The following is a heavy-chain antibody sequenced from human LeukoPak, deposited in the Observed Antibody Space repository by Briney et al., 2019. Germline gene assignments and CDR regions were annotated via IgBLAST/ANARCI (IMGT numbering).Heavy chain of an antibody. Sequence: SETLSLTCAVSGDSITSDKWWTWVRQPPGKGLEWIGEIHHSKSSNYYPSLKSRVTISVDTSKNQFSLKLSSVTAADTAVYYCASFSHSAYAFDIWGQGTMVTVSS. CDR3: ASFSHSAYAFDI. V-gene: IGHV4-4*02. J-gene: IGHJ3*02. CDR2: IHHSKSS. D-gene: IGHD2-21*01. CDR1: GDSITSDKW.